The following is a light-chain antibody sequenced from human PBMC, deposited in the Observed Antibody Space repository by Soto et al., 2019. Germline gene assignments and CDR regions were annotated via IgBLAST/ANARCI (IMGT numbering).Light chain of an antibody. CDR1: QGITSD. CDR2: TAS. Sequence: DIQLTQSPSFLSASVGDRVTITCRASQGITSDLTWYQQKPGKAPKLLIYTASSLQSGVPSTFSGSGSGTEFTLTISSLQPEDFATYFGQQFYSDPFTFGHGTKVDFK. V-gene: IGKV1-9*01. J-gene: IGKJ3*01. CDR3: QQFYSDPFT.